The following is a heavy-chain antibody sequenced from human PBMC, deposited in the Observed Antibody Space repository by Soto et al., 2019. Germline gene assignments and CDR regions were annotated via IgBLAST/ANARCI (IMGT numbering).Heavy chain of an antibody. CDR2: IYYSGST. CDR3: ARELYYYGSGSYSPGWYYFDY. V-gene: IGHV4-31*03. D-gene: IGHD3-10*01. Sequence: SETLSLTCTVSGGSISSGGYYWSWIRQQPGKGLEWIGYIYYSGSTYYNPSLKSRVTISVDTSKNQFSLKLSSVTAADTAVYYCARELYYYGSGSYSPGWYYFDYWGQGTLVTVSS. CDR1: GGSISSGGYY. J-gene: IGHJ4*02.